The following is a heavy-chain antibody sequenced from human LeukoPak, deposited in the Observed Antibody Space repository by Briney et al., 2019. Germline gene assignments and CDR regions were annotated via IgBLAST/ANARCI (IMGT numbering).Heavy chain of an antibody. CDR2: ISAYNGNT. CDR1: GYTFTSYG. Sequence: ASVKVSCKASGYTFTSYGISWVRQAPGQGLEWMGWISAYNGNTNYAQKLQDRVTMTTDTSTSTAYMELRSLRSDDTAVYYCARTADYYDSSGYAFYFDYWGQGTLVTVSS. CDR3: ARTADYYDSSGYAFYFDY. V-gene: IGHV1-18*01. J-gene: IGHJ4*02. D-gene: IGHD3-22*01.